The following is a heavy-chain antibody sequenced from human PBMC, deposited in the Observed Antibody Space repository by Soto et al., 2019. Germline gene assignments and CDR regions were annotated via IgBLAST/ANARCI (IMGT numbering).Heavy chain of an antibody. V-gene: IGHV5-51*01. D-gene: IGHD3-10*02. J-gene: IGHJ4*02. CDR2: IYPDDSDT. Sequence: GESLKISCKASGFRFTNYWIAWVRQMPGKGLEWMGIIYPDDSDTRYSPSFQGQVTISADRSITTAYLQWSSLKASDTAMYDCSMSRKSPQRYFHFCGQGPLGTVS. CDR1: GFRFTNYW. CDR3: SMSRKSPQRYFHF.